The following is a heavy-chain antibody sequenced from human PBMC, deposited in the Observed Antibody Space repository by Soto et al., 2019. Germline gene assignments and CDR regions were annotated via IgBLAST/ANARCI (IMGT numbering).Heavy chain of an antibody. CDR2: IYYRGST. CDR3: ARTLGGVYGFDY. CDR1: GYSISSSNW. J-gene: IGHJ4*02. D-gene: IGHD3-16*01. Sequence: QVQLQESGPGLVKPSDTLSLTCAVSGYSISSSNWWGWIRQPPGKGLEWIGYIYYRGSTYYNPSPQIRVTMSVHPATNPFSLTLSFVTAVDTPVYYCARTLGGVYGFDYWGQGTLVTVSS. V-gene: IGHV4-28*01.